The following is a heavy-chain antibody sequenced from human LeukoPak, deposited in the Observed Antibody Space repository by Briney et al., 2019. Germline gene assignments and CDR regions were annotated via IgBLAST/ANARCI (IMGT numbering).Heavy chain of an antibody. V-gene: IGHV3-30*02. Sequence: GGSLRLSCAASGFTFSSYGMHWVRQAPGKGLEWVAFIRYDGSNKYYADSVKGRFAISRDNSKNTLYLQMNSLRAEDTAVYYCAKAGGYERTYYYYYMDVWGKGTTVTISS. CDR1: GFTFSSYG. J-gene: IGHJ6*03. CDR2: IRYDGSNK. D-gene: IGHD5-12*01. CDR3: AKAGGYERTYYYYYMDV.